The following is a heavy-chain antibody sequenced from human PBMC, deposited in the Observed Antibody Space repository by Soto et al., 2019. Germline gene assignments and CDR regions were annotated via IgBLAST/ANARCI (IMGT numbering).Heavy chain of an antibody. V-gene: IGHV3-53*04. D-gene: IGHD3-10*01. CDR1: GFTVSSNY. J-gene: IGHJ4*02. CDR3: ASYGSGTIRYFDY. Sequence: GGSLRLSCAASGFTVSSNYMSWVRQAPGKGLEWVSVIYSGGSTYYADSGKGRFTISRHNSKNTLYLQMNSLRAEDTAVYYCASYGSGTIRYFDYWGQGTLVTVSS. CDR2: IYSGGST.